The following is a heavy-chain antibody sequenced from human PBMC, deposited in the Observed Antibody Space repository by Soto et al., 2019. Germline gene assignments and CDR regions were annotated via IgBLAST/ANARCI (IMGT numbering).Heavy chain of an antibody. CDR3: TSAAVASY. CDR2: IRGKTNSYAT. D-gene: IGHD6-19*01. CDR1: GFTFSDSA. Sequence: EVQLAESGGGLVQPGGSLKVSCAASGFTFSDSAMHWVRQASGKGLEWVGRIRGKTNSYATTYAASLKGRFTISRDDSKSTTYLQMNSLKAEDTAVYYCTSAAVASYWGQGTLVTVSS. V-gene: IGHV3-73*02. J-gene: IGHJ4*02.